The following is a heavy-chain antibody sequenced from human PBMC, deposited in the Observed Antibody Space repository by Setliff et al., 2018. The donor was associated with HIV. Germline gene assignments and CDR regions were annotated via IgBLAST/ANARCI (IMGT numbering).Heavy chain of an antibody. D-gene: IGHD2-21*01. CDR3: ERGYSRTRDYYYMDV. Sequence: ASVKVSCKASGYTFNSYGISWVRQAPGQGFEWMGWISAYNGDTNYVQKLQGRVNMTTDTSTRTAYMELRSLKTDDTAVYYCERGYSRTRDYYYMDVWGKGATVAVSS. CDR1: GYTFNSYG. CDR2: ISAYNGDT. J-gene: IGHJ6*03. V-gene: IGHV1-18*01.